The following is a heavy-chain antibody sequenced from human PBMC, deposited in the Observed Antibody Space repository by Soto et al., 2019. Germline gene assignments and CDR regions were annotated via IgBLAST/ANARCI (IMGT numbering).Heavy chain of an antibody. D-gene: IGHD3-9*01. Sequence: TSETLSLTSTVSGGSISTYYWSWIRQPPGKGQEWIGYIYYRGNTDYNPSLKSRVTISLDTPKNQFSLKLSSVTAADTAVYYCARHPGYYDILTGYTTYYFDYWGQGILVTVS. CDR1: GGSISTYY. J-gene: IGHJ4*02. CDR2: IYYRGNT. CDR3: ARHPGYYDILTGYTTYYFDY. V-gene: IGHV4-59*08.